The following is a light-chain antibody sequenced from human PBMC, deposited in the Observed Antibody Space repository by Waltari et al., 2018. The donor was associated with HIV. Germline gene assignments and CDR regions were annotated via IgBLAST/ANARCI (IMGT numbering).Light chain of an antibody. CDR1: SGSIASNY. CDR3: QSYDSSNSYVV. CDR2: EDN. V-gene: IGLV6-57*04. Sequence: NFMLTQPHSVSESPGKTVTISCTRSSGSIASNYVQWYQQRPGSAPTTVIYEDNQRPSGVPERVSGSIDSSSNSASLTISGLKTEDEADYYCQSYDSSNSYVVFGGGTKLTVL. J-gene: IGLJ2*01.